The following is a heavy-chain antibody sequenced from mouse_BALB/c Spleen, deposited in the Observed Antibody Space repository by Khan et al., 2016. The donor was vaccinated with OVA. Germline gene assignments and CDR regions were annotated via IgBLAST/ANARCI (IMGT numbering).Heavy chain of an antibody. D-gene: IGHD2-10*02. V-gene: IGHV3-2*02. CDR3: ARVYGGDFDY. CDR1: GYSIPSDYA. CDR2: ISYSGNT. Sequence: EVQLQESGPGLVKPSQSLSLTCTVTGYSIPSDYAWTWIRQFPGNKLEWMGFISYSGNTNSNPSLKSRISITRDTSKNQFFLQLNSVTTEDTARYYCARVYGGDFDYWGQGTTLTVSS. J-gene: IGHJ2*01.